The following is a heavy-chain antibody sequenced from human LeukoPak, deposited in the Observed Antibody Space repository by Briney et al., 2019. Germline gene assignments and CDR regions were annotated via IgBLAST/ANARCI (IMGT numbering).Heavy chain of an antibody. CDR3: ARGKVGATINWLDP. CDR1: TYTFTSYD. Sequence: ASVKVSCKASTYTFTSYDINWVRQATGQGLEWMGWMNPNSGNTGYAQKFQGRVTMTRNTSISTAYMELGSLRSEDTAVYYCARGKVGATINWLDPWGQGTLVTVSS. V-gene: IGHV1-8*01. CDR2: MNPNSGNT. D-gene: IGHD1-26*01. J-gene: IGHJ5*02.